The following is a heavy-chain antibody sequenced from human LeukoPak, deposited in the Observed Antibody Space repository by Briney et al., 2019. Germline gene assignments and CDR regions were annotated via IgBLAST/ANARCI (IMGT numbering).Heavy chain of an antibody. CDR1: GFTFGSYA. CDR2: ITDSGGDT. Sequence: QSGGSLRLSCAASGFTFGSYAMSWVRQAPGRGLDWISAITDSGGDTYYADSVKGRFTISRDNSKNSLYLQMNSLRAEDAAVYYCAKGSSPSRPYYFDYWGPGTLVTVSS. J-gene: IGHJ4*02. V-gene: IGHV3-23*01. D-gene: IGHD1-26*01. CDR3: AKGSSPSRPYYFDY.